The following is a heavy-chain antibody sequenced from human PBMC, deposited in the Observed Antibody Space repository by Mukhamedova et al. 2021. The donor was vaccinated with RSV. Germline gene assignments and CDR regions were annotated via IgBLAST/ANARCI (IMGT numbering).Heavy chain of an antibody. D-gene: IGHD6-6*01. V-gene: IGHV3-69-1*01. J-gene: IGHJ3*01. Sequence: EWISYISGSSSTYYADSVNGRFTISRDNAKNSLFLQMNSLRAEDTAVYYCARDWGRYSISPNSGAFDLWGQGTKVTVSS. CDR3: ARDWGRYSISPNSGAFDL. CDR2: ISGSSST.